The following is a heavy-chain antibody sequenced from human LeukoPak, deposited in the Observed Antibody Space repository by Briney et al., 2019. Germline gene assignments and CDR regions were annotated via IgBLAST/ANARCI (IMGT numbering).Heavy chain of an antibody. CDR2: INHSGST. J-gene: IGHJ6*02. CDR1: GGSFSGYY. D-gene: IGHD2-2*01. V-gene: IGHV4-34*01. CDR3: ARGYCSSTSCYYYYYYGMDV. Sequence: SQTLSLTCAVYGGSFSGYYWSWIRHPPGKGLDLIGEINHSGSTNYNPSLKSRVTISVDTSKNQFSLKLSSVTAADTAVYYCARGYCSSTSCYYYYYYGMDVWGQGTTVTVSS.